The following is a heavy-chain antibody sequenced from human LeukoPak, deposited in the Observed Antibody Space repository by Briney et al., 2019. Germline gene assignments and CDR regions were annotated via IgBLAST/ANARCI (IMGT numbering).Heavy chain of an antibody. D-gene: IGHD2-21*01. CDR3: ASIATDAFDI. Sequence: GGSLRLSCAASGFTVSSNYMSCVRQAPGKGLEWVSVIHSGGSTYYADSVKGRFTISRDNSKNTLYLQMNSLRAEDTAVYYCASIATDAFDIWGQGTMVTVSS. CDR2: IHSGGST. CDR1: GFTVSSNY. V-gene: IGHV3-66*01. J-gene: IGHJ3*02.